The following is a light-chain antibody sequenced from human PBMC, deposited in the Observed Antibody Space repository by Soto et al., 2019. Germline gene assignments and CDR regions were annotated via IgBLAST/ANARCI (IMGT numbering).Light chain of an antibody. V-gene: IGLV1-36*01. J-gene: IGLJ3*02. CDR3: AAWDDNLNGRV. CDR2: YDD. CDR1: QSNIGNNA. Sequence: QSVLTQPPSVSEAPRQRVTISCSGSQSNIGNNAVSWYQQLPGKAPKLLIYYDDLLPSGVSDRFSGSKSGTSASLAICGLQSEDEADYYCAAWDDNLNGRVFGGGTKLTVL.